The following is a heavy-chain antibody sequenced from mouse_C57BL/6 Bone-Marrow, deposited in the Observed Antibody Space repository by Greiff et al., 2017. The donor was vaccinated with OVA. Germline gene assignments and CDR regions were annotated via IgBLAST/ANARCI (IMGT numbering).Heavy chain of an antibody. CDR2: IDPSDSYT. D-gene: IGHD2-3*01. CDR3: ARRGWDGYPAWFAY. J-gene: IGHJ3*01. CDR1: GYTFTSYW. Sequence: QVQLQQSGAELVMPGASVKLSCKASGYTFTSYWMHWVKQRPGQGLEWIGEIDPSDSYTNYNQKFKGKSTLTVDKSSSTAYMQLSSLTSEDSAVYYCARRGWDGYPAWFAYWGQGTLVTFSA. V-gene: IGHV1-69*01.